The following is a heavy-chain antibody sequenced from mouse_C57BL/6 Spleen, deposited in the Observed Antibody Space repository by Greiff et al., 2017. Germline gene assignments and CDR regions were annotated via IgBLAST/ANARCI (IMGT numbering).Heavy chain of an antibody. Sequence: EVKVEESGGGLVQPGGSMKLSCAASGFTFSDAWMDWVRQSPEKGLEWVAEIRNKANNHATYYAESVKGRFTISRDDSKSSVYLQMTSIRAEDTGIYYCTRAFYYYGSSSCYYAMDYWGQGTSVTVSS. V-gene: IGHV6-6*01. CDR3: TRAFYYYGSSSCYYAMDY. CDR1: GFTFSDAW. D-gene: IGHD1-1*01. CDR2: IRNKANNHAT. J-gene: IGHJ4*01.